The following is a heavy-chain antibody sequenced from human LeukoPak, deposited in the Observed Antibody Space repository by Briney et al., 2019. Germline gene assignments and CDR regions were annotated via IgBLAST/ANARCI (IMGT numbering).Heavy chain of an antibody. Sequence: PGGSLRLSCAASGFSFRSYGMHWVRQAPGKGLEWVAFIPYDGNNQNYVDSVKGRFTISRDNSKNTLYPQMNSLRAEDTAVYYCAKDRVCRSGGSCYVFDYWGQGTLVTVSS. CDR2: IPYDGNNQ. D-gene: IGHD2-15*01. V-gene: IGHV3-30*02. CDR3: AKDRVCRSGGSCYVFDY. J-gene: IGHJ4*02. CDR1: GFSFRSYG.